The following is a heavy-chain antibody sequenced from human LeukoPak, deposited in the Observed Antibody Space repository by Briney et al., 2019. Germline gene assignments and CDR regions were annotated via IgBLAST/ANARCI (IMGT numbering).Heavy chain of an antibody. V-gene: IGHV4-61*02. Sequence: SQTLSLTCTVSGGSISSGSYYWSWIRQPAGKGLEWIGRIYTSGSTNYNPSLKSRVTISVDTSRNQFSLKLSSVTAADTAVYYCARGAPGFDYWGQGTLVTVSS. CDR3: ARGAPGFDY. D-gene: IGHD3-10*01. J-gene: IGHJ4*02. CDR1: GGSISSGSYY. CDR2: IYTSGST.